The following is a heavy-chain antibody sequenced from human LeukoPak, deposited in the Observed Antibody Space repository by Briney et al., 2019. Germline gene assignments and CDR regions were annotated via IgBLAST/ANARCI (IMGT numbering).Heavy chain of an antibody. CDR2: ISGSGGST. CDR1: GFTFSSYA. J-gene: IGHJ4*02. D-gene: IGHD2-2*01. CDR3: AKLGYCSSTSCYLYYFDY. V-gene: IGHV3-23*01. Sequence: GGSLRLSCAASGFTFSSYAMSWVRRAPGKGLEWVSAISGSGGSTYYADSVKGRFTISRDNSRNTLYLQMNSLRAEDTAVYYCAKLGYCSSTSCYLYYFDYWGQGTLVTVSS.